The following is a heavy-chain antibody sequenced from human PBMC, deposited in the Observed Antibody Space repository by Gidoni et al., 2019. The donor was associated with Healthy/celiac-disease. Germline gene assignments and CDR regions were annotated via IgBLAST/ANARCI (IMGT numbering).Heavy chain of an antibody. D-gene: IGHD2-15*01. Sequence: QVQLQQWGAGLLKPSETLSLTCAVYGGSFSGYYWSWIRQPPGKGLEWIGEINHSGSTNYNPSLKSRVTISVDTSKNQFSLKLSSVTAADTAVYYCARRWGCSGGSCYYYYGMDVWGQGTTVTVSS. CDR1: GGSFSGYY. V-gene: IGHV4-34*01. CDR2: INHSGST. CDR3: ARRWGCSGGSCYYYYGMDV. J-gene: IGHJ6*02.